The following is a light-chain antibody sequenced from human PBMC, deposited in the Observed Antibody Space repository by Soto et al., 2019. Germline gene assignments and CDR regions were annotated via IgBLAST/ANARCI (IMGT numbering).Light chain of an antibody. CDR3: QQYNTYSSLT. J-gene: IGKJ4*01. V-gene: IGKV1-5*01. CDR1: QSISSW. Sequence: DIQMTQSPSTLSGSVGDRVTITCRASQSISSWLAWYQQKPGKAPKLLIYDASSLESGVPSRFSGSGYGTEFTLTISSLQPDDFATYYCQQYNTYSSLTFGGGTKVDNK. CDR2: DAS.